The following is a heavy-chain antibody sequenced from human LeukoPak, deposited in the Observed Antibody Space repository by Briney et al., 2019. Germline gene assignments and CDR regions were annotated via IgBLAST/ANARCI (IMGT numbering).Heavy chain of an antibody. D-gene: IGHD3-22*01. V-gene: IGHV1-69*13. CDR3: ARGDREGAPVGYYYDSSGYYRAYYYYGMDV. CDR1: GGTFSSYA. Sequence: GASVKVSCKASGGTFSSYAISWVRQAPGQGLEWMGGIIPIFGTANYAQKFQGRVTITADESTSTAYMELSSLRSEDTAVYYCARGDREGAPVGYYYDSSGYYRAYYYYGMDVWGQGTTVTVSS. J-gene: IGHJ6*02. CDR2: IIPIFGTA.